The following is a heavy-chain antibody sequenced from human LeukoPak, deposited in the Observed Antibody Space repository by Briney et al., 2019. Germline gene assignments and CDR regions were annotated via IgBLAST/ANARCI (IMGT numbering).Heavy chain of an antibody. CDR2: IYSGGST. V-gene: IGHV3-66*01. J-gene: IGHJ3*02. D-gene: IGHD3-10*01. Sequence: GGSLRLSCAASEFSVGSNYMTWVRQAPGKGLEWVSLIYSGGSTYYADSVKGRFTISGDNSKNTLYLQMNSLRAEDTAVYDCARVLRGVVASDAFDIWRQGTMVTHSS. CDR1: EFSVGSNY. CDR3: ARVLRGVVASDAFDI.